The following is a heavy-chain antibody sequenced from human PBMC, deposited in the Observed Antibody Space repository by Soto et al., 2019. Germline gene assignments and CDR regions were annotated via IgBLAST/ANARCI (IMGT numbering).Heavy chain of an antibody. V-gene: IGHV3-73*01. CDR2: IRDRTNNYAT. J-gene: IGHJ4*02. D-gene: IGHD5-12*01. CDR3: SNLDGYNIDQ. Sequence: HPGGSLRLSCAASGFTFTGSAMHWVRQASGKGLEWVGRIRDRTNNYATAYAASVKGRFTISRDDSKNTTYLQMNSLKTEDTAVNYCSNLDGYNIDQWGQGTLVTVSS. CDR1: GFTFTGSA.